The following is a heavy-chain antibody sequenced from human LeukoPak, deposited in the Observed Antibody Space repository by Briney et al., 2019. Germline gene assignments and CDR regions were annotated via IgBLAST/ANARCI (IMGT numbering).Heavy chain of an antibody. J-gene: IGHJ4*02. CDR3: AKDLTEDYGDYVN. Sequence: GGSLRLSCAASGFTFDNYAMTWVRQAPGRGLEWISTISGSGYTTYYADSVKGRFTISRDNSKNTLYLQMNSLRAEDTAVYYCAKDLTEDYGDYVNWGQGTLVTVSS. V-gene: IGHV3-23*01. CDR2: ISGSGYTT. CDR1: GFTFDNYA. D-gene: IGHD4-17*01.